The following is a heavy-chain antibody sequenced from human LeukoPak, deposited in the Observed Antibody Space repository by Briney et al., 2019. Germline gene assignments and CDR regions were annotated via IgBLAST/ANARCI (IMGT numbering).Heavy chain of an antibody. CDR3: ARAPALYSSSWYRRSSGMDV. Sequence: ASVKVSCKASGGTFSSYAISWVRQAPGQGLEWMGGIIPIFGTANYAQKFQGRVTITADESTSTAYMELSSLRSEDTAVYYCARAPALYSSSWYRRSSGMDVWGQGTTVTVSS. D-gene: IGHD6-13*01. CDR2: IIPIFGTA. CDR1: GGTFSSYA. V-gene: IGHV1-69*13. J-gene: IGHJ6*02.